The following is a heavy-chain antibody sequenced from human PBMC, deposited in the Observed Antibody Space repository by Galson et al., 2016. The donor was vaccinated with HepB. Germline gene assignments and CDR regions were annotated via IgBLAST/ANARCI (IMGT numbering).Heavy chain of an antibody. CDR2: ISGSGTLT. CDR3: AKIAVTGPGYFDR. V-gene: IGHV3-23*01. CDR1: GFTFSSNG. J-gene: IGHJ2*01. D-gene: IGHD6-19*01. Sequence: SLRLSCAASGFTFSSNGMSWVRQAPGKGLEWVSCISGSGTLTYYADSVKGRFTISRDNSKNTLNLQMNSLRAEDAAVYYCAKIAVTGPGYFDRWGRGALVSVSS.